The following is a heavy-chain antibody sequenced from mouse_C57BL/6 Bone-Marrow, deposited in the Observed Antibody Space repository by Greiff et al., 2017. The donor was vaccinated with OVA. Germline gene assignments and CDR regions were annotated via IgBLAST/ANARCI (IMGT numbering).Heavy chain of an antibody. Sequence: EVKLVESGGGLVKPGGSLKLSCAASGFTFSSYAMSWVRQTPEKRLEWVATISDGGSYTYYPDNVKGRFTISRDNAKNNLYLQMSHLKSEDTAMYYCAREGQLRLRMLDYWGQGTTLTFSS. CDR2: ISDGGSYT. V-gene: IGHV5-4*01. D-gene: IGHD3-2*02. J-gene: IGHJ2*01. CDR1: GFTFSSYA. CDR3: AREGQLRLRMLDY.